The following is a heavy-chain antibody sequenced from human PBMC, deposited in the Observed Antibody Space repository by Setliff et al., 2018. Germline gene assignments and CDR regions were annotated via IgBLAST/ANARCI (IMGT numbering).Heavy chain of an antibody. CDR3: TRNFLGWLARF. CDR1: GGSINEYY. J-gene: IGHJ4*02. V-gene: IGHV4-4*07. CDR2: IYSDENT. D-gene: IGHD6-19*01. Sequence: SSETLSLTCSVSGGSINEYYWSWFRQPAGKGLEWIGRIYSDENTDYNPSLKSRVTMSADTSKNQFSLKLKSVTAADMAVYYCTRNFLGWLARFWGRGTLVTVSS.